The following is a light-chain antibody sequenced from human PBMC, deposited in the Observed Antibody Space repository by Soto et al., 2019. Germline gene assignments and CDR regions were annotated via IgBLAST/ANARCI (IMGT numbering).Light chain of an antibody. CDR1: KLGDKL. J-gene: IGLJ1*01. CDR2: QDG. V-gene: IGLV3-1*01. CDR3: QAWDSSTAV. Sequence: SYELTQPPSVSVSPGLTASITCSGDKLGDKLAYWYQQKPGQSPVLVMYQDGKRPSGIPERFSGSNSGNTATLTISGTQSMDEADYYCQAWDSSTAVFGTGTKLTVL.